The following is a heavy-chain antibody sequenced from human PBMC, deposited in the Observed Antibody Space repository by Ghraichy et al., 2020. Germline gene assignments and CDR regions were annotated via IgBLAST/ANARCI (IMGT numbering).Heavy chain of an antibody. CDR2: IYYSGST. V-gene: IGHV4-59*01. Sequence: SETLSLTYTVSGGSISSYYWSWIRQPPGKGLEWIGYIYYSGSTNYNPSLKSRVTISVDTSKNQFSLKLSSVTAADTAVYYCARSSYSSSSFDYWGQGTLVTVSS. CDR1: GGSISSYY. J-gene: IGHJ4*02. CDR3: ARSSYSSSSFDY. D-gene: IGHD6-6*01.